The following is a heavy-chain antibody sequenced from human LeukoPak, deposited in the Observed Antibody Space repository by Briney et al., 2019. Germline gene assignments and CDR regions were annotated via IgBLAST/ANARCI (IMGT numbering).Heavy chain of an antibody. D-gene: IGHD2-15*01. Sequence: SETLSLTCIVSGDSISSSFYYWGWIRQPPGKGLEWIGSIYYSGSTYYNPSLKSRVTISLETSKKQFSLKLNPVTAADTAVYYCARHSYCSGGSCYQYYYMDVWGKGTTVTISS. CDR2: IYYSGST. CDR1: GDSISSSFYY. CDR3: ARHSYCSGGSCYQYYYMDV. V-gene: IGHV4-39*01. J-gene: IGHJ6*03.